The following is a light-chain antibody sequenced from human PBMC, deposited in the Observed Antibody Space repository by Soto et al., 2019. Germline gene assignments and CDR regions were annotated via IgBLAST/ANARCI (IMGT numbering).Light chain of an antibody. J-gene: IGKJ2*01. CDR1: QSVSSN. CDR3: QQYNNWPYT. CDR2: GAS. Sequence: EIVMTQSPATLSVSPGERATLSCRASQSVSSNLAWYQQKPGQAPRLLIYGASTRATGIPARFSGSGSGKEFTLTISSLQSEDFAVYSCQQYNNWPYTFGQGTKLEIK. V-gene: IGKV3-15*01.